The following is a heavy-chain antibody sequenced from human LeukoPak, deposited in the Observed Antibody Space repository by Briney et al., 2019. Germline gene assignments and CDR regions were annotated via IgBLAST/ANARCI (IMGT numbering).Heavy chain of an antibody. CDR1: GFTFSSYG. CDR2: IKQDGSEE. CDR3: ARWANTIDY. V-gene: IGHV3-7*01. Sequence: GGSLRLSCAASGFTFSSYGMHWVRQAPGKGLEWVANIKQDGSEEYYVDSVKGRFTISRDNAKNSLYLQMNSLRGEDTAVYYCARWANTIDYWGQGTLVTVSS. J-gene: IGHJ4*02.